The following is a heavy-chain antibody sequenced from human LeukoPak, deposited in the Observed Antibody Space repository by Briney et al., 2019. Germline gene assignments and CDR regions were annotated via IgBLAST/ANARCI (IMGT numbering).Heavy chain of an antibody. Sequence: PGGSLRLSCVASGFTFSGYAMSWVRQAPGKGLEWVSVISSSGSGTYYVDSVKGRFTISRDNSKNTLYLQMNSLRAEDTAIYYCAKKAEALGDSVTQHWGQGTLVTVSS. CDR1: GFTFSGYA. V-gene: IGHV3-23*01. CDR3: AKKAEALGDSVTQH. D-gene: IGHD4-17*01. J-gene: IGHJ1*01. CDR2: ISSSGSGT.